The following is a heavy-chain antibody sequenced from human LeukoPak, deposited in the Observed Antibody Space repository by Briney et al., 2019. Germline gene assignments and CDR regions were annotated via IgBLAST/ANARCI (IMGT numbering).Heavy chain of an antibody. CDR2: IYHSGST. Sequence: SETLSLTCAVSGYSISSGYYWAWIRQTPGKGLEWIGSIYHSGSTYYNPSLKSRVTISVDTSKKQFSLKLSSVTAADTAVYYCARDPTPIRSWNHAFDIWGQGTMVTVSS. V-gene: IGHV4-38-2*02. CDR1: GYSISSGYY. CDR3: ARDPTPIRSWNHAFDI. D-gene: IGHD6-13*01. J-gene: IGHJ3*02.